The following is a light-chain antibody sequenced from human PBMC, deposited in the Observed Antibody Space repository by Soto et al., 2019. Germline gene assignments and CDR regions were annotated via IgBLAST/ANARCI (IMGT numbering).Light chain of an antibody. CDR1: SSNIGSNT. J-gene: IGLJ1*01. CDR3: AAWDDSLNGFYV. Sequence: QSVLTQPPSASGTPGQRVTISCSGSSSNIGSNTVNWYQQLPGTAPKLLIYSNNQRPSGVPDRSSGSKSGTSASLAISGLQSEDEADYYCAAWDDSLNGFYVFGTGTEVTVL. V-gene: IGLV1-44*01. CDR2: SNN.